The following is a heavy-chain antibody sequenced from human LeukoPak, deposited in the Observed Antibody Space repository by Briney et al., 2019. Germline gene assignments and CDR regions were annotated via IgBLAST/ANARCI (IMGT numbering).Heavy chain of an antibody. CDR1: GGSISSSS. J-gene: IGHJ4*02. D-gene: IGHD3-9*01. V-gene: IGHV3-30*18. Sequence: PSETLSLTCTVSGGSISSSSYYWGWIRQPPGKGLEWVAVISYDGSNKYYADSVKGRFTISRDNSKNTLYLQMNSLRAEDTAVYYCAKDAASLLTGWGQGTLVTVSS. CDR3: AKDAASLLTG. CDR2: ISYDGSNK.